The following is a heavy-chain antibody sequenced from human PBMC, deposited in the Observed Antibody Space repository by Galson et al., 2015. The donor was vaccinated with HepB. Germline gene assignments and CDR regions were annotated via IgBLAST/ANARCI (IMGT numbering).Heavy chain of an antibody. CDR1: GGSFSGYY. CDR3: AKSDSNSVDWYLNL. V-gene: IGHV4-34*01. J-gene: IGHJ2*01. Sequence: ETLSLTCAVYGGSFSGYYWSWIRQPPGKGLEWIGEINHSGSTNYNPSLKSRVTISVDTSKNQFSLKLSSVTAEDTAVYYCAKSDSNSVDWYLNLWGRGTLVTVSS. D-gene: IGHD4-11*01. CDR2: INHSGST.